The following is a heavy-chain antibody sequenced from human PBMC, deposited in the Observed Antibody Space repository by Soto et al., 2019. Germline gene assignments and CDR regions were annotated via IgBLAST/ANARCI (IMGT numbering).Heavy chain of an antibody. CDR2: IYPGDSDT. CDR3: ARTPYGSGSRYYGMDV. Sequence: GESLKISCKGSGYSFTNYWIAWVRQMPGKGLEWMGIIYPGDSDTRYSPSFQGQVTISADKSISTAYLQWSSLKASDTAMYYCARTPYGSGSRYYGMDVWGQGTTVTVSS. J-gene: IGHJ6*02. D-gene: IGHD3-10*01. V-gene: IGHV5-51*01. CDR1: GYSFTNYW.